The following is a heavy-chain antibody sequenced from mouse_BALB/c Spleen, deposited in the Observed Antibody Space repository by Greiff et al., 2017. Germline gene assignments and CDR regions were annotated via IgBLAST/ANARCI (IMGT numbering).Heavy chain of an antibody. CDR3: ARFYYYGSIDY. V-gene: IGHV5-6-3*01. CDR2: INSNGGST. Sequence: EVQVVESGGGLVQPGGSLKLSCAASGFTFSSYGMSWVRQTPDKRLELVATINSNGGSTYYPDSVKGRFTISRDNAKNTLYLQMSSLKSEDTAMYYCARFYYYGSIDYWGQGTTLTVSS. J-gene: IGHJ2*01. D-gene: IGHD1-1*01. CDR1: GFTFSSYG.